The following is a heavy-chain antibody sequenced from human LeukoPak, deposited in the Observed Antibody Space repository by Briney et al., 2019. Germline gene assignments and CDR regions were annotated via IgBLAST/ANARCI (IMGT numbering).Heavy chain of an antibody. V-gene: IGHV4-30-4*01. Sequence: SQTLSLTCTVSGGSISSGDYYWSWIRQPPGKGLEWIGYIYYSGSTYYNPSLKSRVTISVDTSKNQFSLKLGSVTAADTAVYYCAREGAYGDYGYWGQGTLVTVSS. CDR2: IYYSGST. J-gene: IGHJ4*02. CDR3: AREGAYGDYGY. D-gene: IGHD4-17*01. CDR1: GGSISSGDYY.